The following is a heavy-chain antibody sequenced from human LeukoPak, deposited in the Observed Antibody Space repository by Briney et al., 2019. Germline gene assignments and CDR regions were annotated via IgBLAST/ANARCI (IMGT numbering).Heavy chain of an antibody. CDR3: VKDANYYDSSGYLIPFDY. CDR1: GFTFNTFA. J-gene: IGHJ4*02. D-gene: IGHD3-22*01. Sequence: GGSLRLSCAASGFTFNTFAMTWVRQAPGKGLEWVSSISGSGTTSYYADSVKGRFTISRDNSNYTLFLQMNSLRAEDTALYYCVKDANYYDSSGYLIPFDYWGLGTLVTVPS. V-gene: IGHV3-23*01. CDR2: ISGSGTTS.